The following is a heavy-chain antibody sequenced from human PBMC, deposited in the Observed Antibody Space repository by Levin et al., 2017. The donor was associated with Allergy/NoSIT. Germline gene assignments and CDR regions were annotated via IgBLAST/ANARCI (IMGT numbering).Heavy chain of an antibody. CDR3: ARVSDSSGQWRY. V-gene: IGHV1-8*01. CDR1: GYTFTSYD. CDR2: MNPNSGNT. J-gene: IGHJ4*02. D-gene: IGHD3-22*01. Sequence: ASVKVSCKASGYTFTSYDINWVRQATGQGLEWMGWMNPNSGNTGYAQKFQGRVTMTRNTSISTAYMELSSLRSEDTAVYYCARVSDSSGQWRYWGQGTLVTVSS.